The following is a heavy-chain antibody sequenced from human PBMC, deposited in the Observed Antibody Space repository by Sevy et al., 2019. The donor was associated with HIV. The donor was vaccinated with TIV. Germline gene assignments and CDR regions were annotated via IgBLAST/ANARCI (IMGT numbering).Heavy chain of an antibody. CDR1: GFSFSIYW. J-gene: IGHJ5*02. D-gene: IGHD2-2*01. V-gene: IGHV3-7*01. CDR2: MKQDGSEE. CDR3: ARVGGCSSTSCFAYWFDP. Sequence: GGSLRLSCAASGFSFSIYWMSWVRQAPGKGLEWVATMKQDGSEEDYVDSVKGRFTISRDNAKNSLFLQMNSLSAEDTAVYYCARVGGCSSTSCFAYWFDPWGQGTLVTVSS.